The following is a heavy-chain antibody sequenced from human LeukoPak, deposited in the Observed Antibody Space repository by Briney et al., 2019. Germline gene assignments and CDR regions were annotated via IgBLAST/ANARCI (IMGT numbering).Heavy chain of an antibody. Sequence: GGSLRLSCAASGFTFSGYDMNWVRQAPGKGLEWVANINQDGSEKNYVDSVKGRFTISRDNAKNSLYSQMNSLRAEDTAIYHCARKTYYYDSSPAGWFDAWGQGTLVTVSS. CDR1: GFTFSGYD. CDR2: INQDGSEK. V-gene: IGHV3-7*01. J-gene: IGHJ5*02. CDR3: ARKTYYYDSSPAGWFDA. D-gene: IGHD3-22*01.